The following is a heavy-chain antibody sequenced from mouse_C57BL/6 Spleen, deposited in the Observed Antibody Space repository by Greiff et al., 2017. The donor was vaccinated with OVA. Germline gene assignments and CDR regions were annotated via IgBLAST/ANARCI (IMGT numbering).Heavy chain of an antibody. J-gene: IGHJ4*01. D-gene: IGHD1-1*01. Sequence: EVQLQESGGGLVKPGGSLKLSCAASGFTFSDYGMHWVRQAPEQGLEWVAYISSGSSTIYYADTVKGRFTISRDNAKNTLFLQMTSLRSEDTAMYYCARAYTVVADYWGQGTSVTVSS. CDR1: GFTFSDYG. V-gene: IGHV5-17*01. CDR2: ISSGSSTI. CDR3: ARAYTVVADY.